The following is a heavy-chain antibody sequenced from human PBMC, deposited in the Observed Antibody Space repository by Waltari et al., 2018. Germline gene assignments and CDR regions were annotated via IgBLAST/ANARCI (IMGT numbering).Heavy chain of an antibody. D-gene: IGHD2-8*01. V-gene: IGHV4-39*01. CDR3: ARHPAMTIMLWYFDL. J-gene: IGHJ2*01. Sequence: QLQLQESGPGLVKPSETLSLTCTVSGRSISSSSYYWGWIRQPPGKGLEWIGGIYYRGSTYANPSVKSRVTISVDTSKNQFSLKLSSVTAADTAVYYCARHPAMTIMLWYFDLWGRGTLVTVSS. CDR1: GRSISSSSYY. CDR2: IYYRGST.